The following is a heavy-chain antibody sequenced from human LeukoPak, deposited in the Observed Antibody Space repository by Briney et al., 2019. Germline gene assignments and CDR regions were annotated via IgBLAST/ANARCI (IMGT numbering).Heavy chain of an antibody. D-gene: IGHD3-22*01. CDR3: ARNAYYYDSSGYYVSYYYYGMDV. Sequence: GGSLRLSCAASGFTFSSYAMNWVRQAPGKGLEWVSTISGSADSTYYADSVKGRFTISRDNSKNTLYLQMNSLRAEDTAVYYCARNAYYYDSSGYYVSYYYYGMDVWGQGTTVTVSS. CDR1: GFTFSSYA. J-gene: IGHJ6*02. CDR2: ISGSADST. V-gene: IGHV3-23*01.